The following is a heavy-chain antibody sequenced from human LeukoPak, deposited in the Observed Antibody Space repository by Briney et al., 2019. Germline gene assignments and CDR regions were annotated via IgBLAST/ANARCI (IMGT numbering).Heavy chain of an antibody. D-gene: IGHD6-19*01. J-gene: IGHJ4*02. V-gene: IGHV3-33*01. CDR1: GFTFSSYG. CDR3: ATTWTRDGSGCLDY. Sequence: GRSLRLSCAAPGFTFSSYGMHWVRQAPGKGLEWVAVIWYDGSNKYYADSVKGRFTISRDNSKNTLYLQMNSLRAEDTAVYYCATTWTRDGSGCLDYWGQGTLVTVSS. CDR2: IWYDGSNK.